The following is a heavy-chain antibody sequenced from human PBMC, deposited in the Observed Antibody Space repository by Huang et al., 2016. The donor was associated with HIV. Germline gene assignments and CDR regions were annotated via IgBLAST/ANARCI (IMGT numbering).Heavy chain of an antibody. CDR3: ARNHDFWRGRMFAISYFDV. CDR2: LYYTGTM. CDR1: GGSINTGRYY. V-gene: IGHV4-39*01. Sequence: QMRFQESGPGLVKPSGTLSLTCNVSGGSINTGRYYCGWIRQPPGKGLEWVGSLYYTGTMHYDPSLKGRLTMSADTSKNQFSLNLSSVTAADTAIYYCARNHDFWRGRMFAISYFDVWGRGTLVTVAS. D-gene: IGHD3-3*01. J-gene: IGHJ2*01.